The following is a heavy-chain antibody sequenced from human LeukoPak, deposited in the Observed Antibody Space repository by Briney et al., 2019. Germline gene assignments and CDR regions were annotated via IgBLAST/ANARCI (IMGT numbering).Heavy chain of an antibody. CDR2: IYHSGST. V-gene: IGHV4-38-2*02. J-gene: IGHJ5*02. Sequence: RSSETLSLTCTVSGYSISSGYYWGWIRQPPGKGLEWIGSIYHSGSTYYNPSLKSRVTISVDTSKNQFSLKLSSVTAADTAVYYCARVPINWFDPWGQGTLSPSPQ. CDR1: GYSISSGYY. CDR3: ARVPINWFDP.